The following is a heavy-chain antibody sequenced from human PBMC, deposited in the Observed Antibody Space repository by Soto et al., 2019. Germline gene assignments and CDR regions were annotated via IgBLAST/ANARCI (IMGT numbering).Heavy chain of an antibody. CDR1: GGSISSGGYY. CDR3: AREIPSLYDPGAFDI. Sequence: QVQLQESGPGLVKPSQTLSLTCTVSGGSISSGGYYWSWIRQHPGKGLEWIGYIYYSGSTYYNPSLKSRVTISVDTSKNQFSLKLSSVTAADTAVYYCAREIPSLYDPGAFDIWGQGTMVTVSS. J-gene: IGHJ3*02. CDR2: IYYSGST. D-gene: IGHD3-16*01. V-gene: IGHV4-31*03.